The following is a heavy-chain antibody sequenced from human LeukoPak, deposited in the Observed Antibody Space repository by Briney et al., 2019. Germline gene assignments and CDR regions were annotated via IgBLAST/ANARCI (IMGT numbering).Heavy chain of an antibody. CDR2: IRYDGSNK. Sequence: GGSLRLSCAASGFSFRSYAMSWVRQAPGKGLEWVAFIRYDGSNKYYADSVKGRFTISRDNSKNTLYLQMNSLRAEDTAVYYCAKGEEGSLDYWGQGTLVTVSS. CDR3: AKGEEGSLDY. CDR1: GFSFRSYA. J-gene: IGHJ4*02. V-gene: IGHV3-30*02.